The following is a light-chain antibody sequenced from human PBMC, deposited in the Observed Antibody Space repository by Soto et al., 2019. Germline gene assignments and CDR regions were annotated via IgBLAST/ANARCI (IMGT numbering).Light chain of an antibody. CDR3: QQYESLPLT. CDR1: QDINKN. V-gene: IGKV1-33*01. CDR2: DAS. Sequence: DIQMTQSPSSLSASVGDRVTITCQASQDINKNLIWYQQKPGKAPKLLIYDASDLETGVPSSFSGSGSGTGFNFTISSLQPEDFATYYCQQYESLPLTFGQGTRLEIK. J-gene: IGKJ5*01.